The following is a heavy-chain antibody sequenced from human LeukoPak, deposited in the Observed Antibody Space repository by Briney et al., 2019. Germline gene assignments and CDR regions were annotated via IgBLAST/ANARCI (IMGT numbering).Heavy chain of an antibody. CDR1: GFTFSSYS. J-gene: IGHJ4*02. CDR2: ISSSSSYI. Sequence: PGGSLRLSCAASGFTFSSYSMNWVRQAPGKGLEWVSSISSSSSYIYYADSVKGRFTISRDNAKNSLYLQMNSLRAEDTAVYYCARDHGAAASTFDYWGQGTLVTVSS. V-gene: IGHV3-21*01. CDR3: ARDHGAAASTFDY. D-gene: IGHD6-13*01.